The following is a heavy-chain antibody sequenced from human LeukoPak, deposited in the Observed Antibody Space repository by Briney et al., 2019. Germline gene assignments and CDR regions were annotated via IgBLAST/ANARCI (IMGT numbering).Heavy chain of an antibody. CDR2: VSTGGAAT. CDR1: GFTFSSFS. Sequence: GGSLRLSCAASGFTFSSFSMNWVRQAPGKGLEWVSTVSTGGAATYYADSVKGRFTISRDNSENTLYLQMNSLRAEDTAVYYCAKGLRFCSSTTCSDYFDYWGQGTLVTVSS. CDR3: AKGLRFCSSTTCSDYFDY. D-gene: IGHD2-2*01. J-gene: IGHJ4*02. V-gene: IGHV3-23*01.